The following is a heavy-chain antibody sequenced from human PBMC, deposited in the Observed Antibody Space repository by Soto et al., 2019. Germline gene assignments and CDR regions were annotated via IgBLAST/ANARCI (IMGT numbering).Heavy chain of an antibody. D-gene: IGHD6-25*01. CDR1: GYTFTSYG. J-gene: IGHJ4*02. CDR2: ISIYNGNT. Sequence: ASVKVSCKASGYTFTSYGISWVRQAPGQGLEWMAWISIYNGNTNYAQKLQGRVTMTTDTSTSTAYMELRSLRSDDTAVYYCARDPNTEQRGLDYWSQATLVTVSS. V-gene: IGHV1-18*01. CDR3: ARDPNTEQRGLDY.